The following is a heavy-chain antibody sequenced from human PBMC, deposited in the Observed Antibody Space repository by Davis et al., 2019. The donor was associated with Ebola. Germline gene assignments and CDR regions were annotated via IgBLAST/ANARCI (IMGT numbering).Heavy chain of an antibody. CDR1: GGSISSYY. J-gene: IGHJ4*02. CDR3: ARSSGWYTPFDS. V-gene: IGHV4-59*08. Sequence: PSETLSLTCTVSGGSISSYYWSWIRQPPGKGLEYIGYISYSGSTMYKPSLESRVTMSLDTSNNQISLKVTSVPAADTAGYYCARSSGWYTPFDSWGQGSLVTVSS. D-gene: IGHD6-19*01. CDR2: ISYSGST.